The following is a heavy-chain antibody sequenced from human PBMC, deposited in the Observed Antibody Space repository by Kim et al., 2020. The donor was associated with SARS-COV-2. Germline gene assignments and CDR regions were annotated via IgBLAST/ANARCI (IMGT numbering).Heavy chain of an antibody. CDR3: ARGGSYYYDSSTYNDY. CDR2: IYSGGST. D-gene: IGHD3-22*01. J-gene: IGHJ4*02. Sequence: GGSLRLSCVASGFTVSSNYMSWVRQAPGKGLEWVSVIYSGGSTYYADSVKGRFTISRDNSKNTLYLQMNSLRAEDTAVYYCARGGSYYYDSSTYNDYWGQGTLVTVSS. V-gene: IGHV3-66*02. CDR1: GFTVSSNY.